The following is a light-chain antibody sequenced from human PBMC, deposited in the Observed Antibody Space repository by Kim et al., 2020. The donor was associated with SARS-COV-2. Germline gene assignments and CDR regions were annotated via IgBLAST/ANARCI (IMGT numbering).Light chain of an antibody. CDR3: SLYTTTSTYV. J-gene: IGLJ1*01. CDR2: DVS. V-gene: IGLV2-14*03. CDR1: SSDVGGYNS. Sequence: GQSIPISCTGSSSDVGGYNSVSWYQQHPGKAPKFMIYDVSKRPSGVSNRFSGSKSGNTASLTISGLQADDEADYYCSLYTTTSTYVFGTGTKVTVL.